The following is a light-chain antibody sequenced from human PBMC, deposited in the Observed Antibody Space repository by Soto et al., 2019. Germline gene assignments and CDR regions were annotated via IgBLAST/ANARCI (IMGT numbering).Light chain of an antibody. CDR3: QQRWRWPSNT. CDR2: EIS. CDR1: ENVAFY. Sequence: IVLRQSPATLALSAWERATLSCRATENVAFYLAWYQQKPGLPPRLLIYEISNRVIGIPPRFSGSGSGTDFTLTISSLRPEDSGIYYCQQRWRWPSNTFGQGTRLE. V-gene: IGKV3-11*01. J-gene: IGKJ5*01.